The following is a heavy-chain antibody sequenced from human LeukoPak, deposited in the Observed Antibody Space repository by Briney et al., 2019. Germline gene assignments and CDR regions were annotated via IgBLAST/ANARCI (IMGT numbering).Heavy chain of an antibody. CDR2: INHSGST. Sequence: SETLSLTCAVYGGSFSGYYWSWIRQPPGKGLEWIGEINHSGSTNYNPSLKSRVTISVDTSKNQFSLKLSSVTAADTAVYYCARDMYYYGSGSYYIGFDYWGQGTLVTVSS. J-gene: IGHJ4*02. CDR3: ARDMYYYGSGSYYIGFDY. CDR1: GGSFSGYY. D-gene: IGHD3-10*01. V-gene: IGHV4-34*01.